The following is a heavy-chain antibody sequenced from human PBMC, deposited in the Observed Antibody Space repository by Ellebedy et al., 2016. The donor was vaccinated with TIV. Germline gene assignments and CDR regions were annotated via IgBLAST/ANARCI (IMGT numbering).Heavy chain of an antibody. CDR3: ARDRGSSWYVGHY. Sequence: GESLKISXAASGFTFSSYWMSWVRQAPGKGLEWVANIKQDGIEKYYVDSVKGRFTISRDNAKNSLYLEMNSLRAEDTAVYYCARDRGSSWYVGHYWGQGTLVTVSS. CDR2: IKQDGIEK. V-gene: IGHV3-7*01. CDR1: GFTFSSYW. J-gene: IGHJ4*02. D-gene: IGHD6-13*01.